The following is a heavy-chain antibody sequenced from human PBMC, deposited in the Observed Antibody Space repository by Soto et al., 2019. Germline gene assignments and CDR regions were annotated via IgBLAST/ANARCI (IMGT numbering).Heavy chain of an antibody. V-gene: IGHV1-2*02. CDR1: GYTFTAFY. Sequence: PSASVKVSCKASGYTFTAFYMNWVRQAPGQGLEWMGWVNPNTGLAKYAQKFRDRVTMTRDTSINTAYMELSGLTSDDTAVYYCTTLRLDPWGQGTLVTVSS. D-gene: IGHD6-25*01. J-gene: IGHJ5*02. CDR3: TTLRLDP. CDR2: VNPNTGLA.